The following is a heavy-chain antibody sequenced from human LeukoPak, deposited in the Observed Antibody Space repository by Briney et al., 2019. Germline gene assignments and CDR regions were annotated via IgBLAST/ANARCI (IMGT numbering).Heavy chain of an antibody. CDR3: ARTEYYYDSSGPIDL. V-gene: IGHV4-30-2*01. D-gene: IGHD3-22*01. J-gene: IGHJ2*01. CDR2: IYHSGST. Sequence: PSETLSLTCAVSGGSISSGGYSWSWIRQPPGKGLEWIGYIYHSGSTYYNPSLKSRVTISVDRSKNQFSLKLSSVTAADTAVYYCARTEYYYDSSGPIDLWGRGTLVTVSS. CDR1: GGSISSGGYS.